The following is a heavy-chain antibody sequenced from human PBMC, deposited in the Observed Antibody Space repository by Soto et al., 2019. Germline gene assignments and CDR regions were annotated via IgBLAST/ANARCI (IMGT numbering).Heavy chain of an antibody. CDR1: GFSFSHYE. J-gene: IGHJ6*02. CDR2: ISGSDGTI. Sequence: EVQLVESGGGLVQPGGSLRLSCEASGFSFSHYEMNWVRQAPGKGLEWVSYISGSDGTIYYADSVKGRFTISRDNAKHSLYLQMNSLRAEDTAVYDCTREATAREVPSGMDAWGQGTTVTVSS. V-gene: IGHV3-48*03. CDR3: TREATAREVPSGMDA. D-gene: IGHD1-1*01.